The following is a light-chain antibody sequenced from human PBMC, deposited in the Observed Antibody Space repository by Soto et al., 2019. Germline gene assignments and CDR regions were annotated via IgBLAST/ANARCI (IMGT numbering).Light chain of an antibody. J-gene: IGKJ2*01. CDR1: QGISSF. CDR3: QQYVNSPFT. V-gene: IGKV1-9*01. Sequence: IQLTQTPSSLSASVGDRVTITCRASQGISSFLAWYQQKPGKAPKLLIYAASSLQSGVPSRFSGSGFGTDFTLTITSLQPEDFATYYCQQYVNSPFTFGQGTKLEI. CDR2: AAS.